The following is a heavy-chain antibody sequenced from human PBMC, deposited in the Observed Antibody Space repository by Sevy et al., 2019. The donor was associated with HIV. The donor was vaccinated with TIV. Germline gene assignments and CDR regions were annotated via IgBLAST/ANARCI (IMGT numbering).Heavy chain of an antibody. CDR1: GFTFCSSI. V-gene: IGHV3-48*02. D-gene: IGHD4-17*01. J-gene: IGHJ5*02. CDR2: ISGTGSTI. Sequence: GGSLRLSCAASGFTFCSSIINWVRQAPGKGLEWVSSISGTGSTIYYADSVKGRFTISRDNAKNSLYLQMHSLRDEDTAVYYCARSDYGDYVGWFDPWGQGTLVTVSS. CDR3: ARSDYGDYVGWFDP.